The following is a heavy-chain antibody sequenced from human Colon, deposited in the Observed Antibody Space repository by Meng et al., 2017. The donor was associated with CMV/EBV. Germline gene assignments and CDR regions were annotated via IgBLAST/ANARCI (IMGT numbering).Heavy chain of an antibody. CDR3: ARDLVCGRDF. CDR1: GPTFTGYY. CDR2: ISPDGSNI. Sequence: VSCGASGPTFTGYYMHWIRQAPGQGPEWMGWISPDGSNIKYAEKFKGRVTITRDTSVGTVYMELTGLRPDDTAIYYCARDLVCGRDFWGQGTLVTVSS. J-gene: IGHJ4*02. D-gene: IGHD2-15*01. V-gene: IGHV1-2*02.